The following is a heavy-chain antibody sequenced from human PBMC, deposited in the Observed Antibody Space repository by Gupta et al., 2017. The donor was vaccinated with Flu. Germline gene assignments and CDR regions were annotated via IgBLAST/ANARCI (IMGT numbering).Heavy chain of an antibody. CDR3: AKDLRSGGVTRGVNFDY. D-gene: IGHD2-15*01. J-gene: IGHJ4*02. Sequence: EVQLLEAGGGLVQPGGSLRLSCAASGFPFSSSAMRWVREAPGKGLVWVSAISGSGGSTYYADSVKGRFTISRDNSKNTLYLQMNSLRAEDTAVYYCAKDLRSGGVTRGVNFDYWGQGTLVTVSS. V-gene: IGHV3-23*01. CDR1: GFPFSSSA. CDR2: ISGSGGST.